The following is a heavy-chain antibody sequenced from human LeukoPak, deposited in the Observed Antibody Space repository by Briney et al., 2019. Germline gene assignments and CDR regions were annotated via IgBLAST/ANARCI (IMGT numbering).Heavy chain of an antibody. CDR2: IYTSGST. Sequence: SETLSLTCTVSGGSISSYYWSWIRQPPGKGLEWIGYIYTSGSTNYNPSLKSRVTISVDTSKNQFSLKLSSVTAADTAVYYCARDGGSSSSLVNWFDPWGQGTLVTVSS. D-gene: IGHD6-6*01. CDR1: GGSISSYY. CDR3: ARDGGSSSSLVNWFDP. V-gene: IGHV4-59*01. J-gene: IGHJ5*02.